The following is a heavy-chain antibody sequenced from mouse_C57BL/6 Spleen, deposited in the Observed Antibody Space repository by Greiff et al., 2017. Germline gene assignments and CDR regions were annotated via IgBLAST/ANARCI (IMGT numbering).Heavy chain of an antibody. D-gene: IGHD3-2*02. Sequence: VKLQESGPELVKPGASVKISCKASGYAFSSSWMNWVKQRPGKGLEWIGRIYPGDGDTNYNGKFKGKATLTADKSSSTAYMQLSSLTSEDSAVYFCARAAQATLDYWGQGTTLTVSS. CDR2: IYPGDGDT. J-gene: IGHJ2*01. CDR1: GYAFSSSW. V-gene: IGHV1-82*01. CDR3: ARAAQATLDY.